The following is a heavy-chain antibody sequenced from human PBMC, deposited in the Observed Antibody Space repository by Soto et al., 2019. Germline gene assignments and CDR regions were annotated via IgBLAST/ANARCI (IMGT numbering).Heavy chain of an antibody. Sequence: GGSLRLSCAASGFTFSSYWMSWVRQAPGKGLEWVANIKQDGSEKYYVESVKGRFTISRDNAKNSLYLQMNSLRAEDTAVYYCARDILPLWFGELLPYYYYYMDVWGKGTTVTVSS. D-gene: IGHD3-10*01. J-gene: IGHJ6*03. CDR1: GFTFSSYW. CDR2: IKQDGSEK. CDR3: ARDILPLWFGELLPYYYYYMDV. V-gene: IGHV3-7*01.